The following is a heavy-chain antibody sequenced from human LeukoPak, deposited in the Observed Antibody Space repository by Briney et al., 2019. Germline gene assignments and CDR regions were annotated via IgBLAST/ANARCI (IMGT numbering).Heavy chain of an antibody. D-gene: IGHD3-10*01. V-gene: IGHV5-10-1*01. CDR2: IDPSDSYT. Sequence: GESLRISCKGSGYSFTSYWIRWVRQMPGKGLEWMGRIDPSDSYTNYSPSFQGHVTISADKSISTAYLQWNSLKASDTAMYYCARRVNTMVRGVIFNWFDPWGQGTLVTAFS. CDR3: ARRVNTMVRGVIFNWFDP. CDR1: GYSFTSYW. J-gene: IGHJ5*02.